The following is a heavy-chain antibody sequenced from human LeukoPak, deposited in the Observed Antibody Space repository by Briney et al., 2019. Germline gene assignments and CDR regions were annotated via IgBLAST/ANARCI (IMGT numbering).Heavy chain of an antibody. D-gene: IGHD3-10*01. V-gene: IGHV3-23*01. CDR2: ISGSGGST. CDR3: AKDRVRVLGN. Sequence: SGGSLRLSCAASGFTFGSYAMSWVRQAPGKGLEWVSAISGSGGSTYYADSVKGRFTISRDNSKNTLYLQMNSLRAEDTAVYYCAKDRVRVLGNWGQGTLVTVSS. CDR1: GFTFGSYA. J-gene: IGHJ4*02.